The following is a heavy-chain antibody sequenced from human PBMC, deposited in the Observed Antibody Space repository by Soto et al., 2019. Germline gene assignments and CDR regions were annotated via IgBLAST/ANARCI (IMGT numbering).Heavy chain of an antibody. CDR3: ARGWEAGYFDY. D-gene: IGHD1-26*01. V-gene: IGHV1-69*06. Sequence: ASVKVSCKASGGTFSSYAISWVRQAPGQGLEWMGGIIPIFGTANYAQKFQGRVTITADKSTSTAYMELSSLRSEDTAVYYCARGWEAGYFDYWGQGTLVTVSS. J-gene: IGHJ4*02. CDR1: GGTFSSYA. CDR2: IIPIFGTA.